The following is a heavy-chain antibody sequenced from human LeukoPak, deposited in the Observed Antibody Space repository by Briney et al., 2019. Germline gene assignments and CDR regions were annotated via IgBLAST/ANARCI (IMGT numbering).Heavy chain of an antibody. Sequence: PSETLSLTCAVYGGSFSGYYWSWIRQPPGKGLEWIGEINHSGSTNYNPSLKSRVTISVDTSKNQFSLKLSSVTAADTAVYYCAGSTIIGVVTAFDYWGQGTLVTVSS. CDR2: INHSGST. D-gene: IGHD3-3*01. CDR3: AGSTIIGVVTAFDY. V-gene: IGHV4-34*01. J-gene: IGHJ4*02. CDR1: GGSFSGYY.